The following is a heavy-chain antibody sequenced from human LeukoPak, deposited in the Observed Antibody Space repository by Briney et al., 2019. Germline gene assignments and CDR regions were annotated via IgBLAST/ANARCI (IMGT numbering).Heavy chain of an antibody. CDR2: INPNSGGT. CDR3: ARGPIVVVITHTFDY. J-gene: IGHJ4*02. CDR1: GYTFTGYC. V-gene: IGHV1-2*02. D-gene: IGHD3-22*01. Sequence: ASVKVSCKASGYTFTGYCMHWVRQAPGQGLEWMEWINPNSGGTNYAQKFQGRVTMTRDTSISTAYMELSRLRSDDTAVYYCARGPIVVVITHTFDYWAREPWSPSPQ.